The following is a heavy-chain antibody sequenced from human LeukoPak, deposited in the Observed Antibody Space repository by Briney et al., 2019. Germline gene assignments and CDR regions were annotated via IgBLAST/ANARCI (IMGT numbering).Heavy chain of an antibody. CDR1: GFTFDDYA. CDR3: AKDREFRSYGYYFDY. V-gene: IGHV3-9*01. Sequence: GGSLRLSCAASGFTFDDYAMHWVRQAPGKGLEWVSGLSWNSGSIGYADSVKGRFTISRDNAKNSLYLQMNSLRAGDTALYYCAKDREFRSYGYYFDYWGQGTLVTVSS. J-gene: IGHJ4*02. D-gene: IGHD5-18*01. CDR2: LSWNSGSI.